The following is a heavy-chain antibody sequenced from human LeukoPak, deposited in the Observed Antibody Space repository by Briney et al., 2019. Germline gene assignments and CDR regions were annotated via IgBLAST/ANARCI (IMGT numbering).Heavy chain of an antibody. J-gene: IGHJ4*02. D-gene: IGHD5-24*01. CDR2: ISGSGGVT. Sequence: GGSLRLSCEASGFTFNNYAMSWGRQAPGKGLEWVSAISGSGGVTYYADSVKGRFTISRDNSKNTLNLQGNSLRAADTAVYYCAKVQEMGTILPPFHYWGQGTLVTVSS. CDR3: AKVQEMGTILPPFHY. V-gene: IGHV3-23*01. CDR1: GFTFNNYA.